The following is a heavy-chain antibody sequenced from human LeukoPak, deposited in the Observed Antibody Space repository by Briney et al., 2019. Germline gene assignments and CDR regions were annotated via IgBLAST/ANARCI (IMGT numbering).Heavy chain of an antibody. CDR2: IYYSGGT. D-gene: IGHD3-22*01. V-gene: IGHV4-39*01. Sequence: WVRQPPGKGLEWIGSIYYSGGTYYNPSLKSRVTISVDTSKNQFSLKLSSVTAADTAVYYCARLISPVYYDSSGYYWGQGTLVTVSS. J-gene: IGHJ4*02. CDR3: ARLISPVYYDSSGYY.